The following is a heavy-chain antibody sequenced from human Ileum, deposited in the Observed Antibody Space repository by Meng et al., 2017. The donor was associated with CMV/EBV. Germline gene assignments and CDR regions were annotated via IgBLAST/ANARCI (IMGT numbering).Heavy chain of an antibody. D-gene: IGHD2-8*01. J-gene: IGHJ4*02. V-gene: IGHV3-7*01. Sequence: GGSLRLSCAASGFTFSASWMSWVRQAPGKSLEWVANIRQDGSEKYYVDSVKGRFTISRDNAKNSLYLQMNSLRVEDTAVYYCSRSPPPRCTEGVCDPYFDYWGQGTLVTVSS. CDR3: SRSPPPRCTEGVCDPYFDY. CDR1: GFTFSASW. CDR2: IRQDGSEK.